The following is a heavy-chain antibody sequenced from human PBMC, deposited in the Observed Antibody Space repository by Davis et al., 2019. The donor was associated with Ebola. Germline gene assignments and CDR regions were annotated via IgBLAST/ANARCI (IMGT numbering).Heavy chain of an antibody. J-gene: IGHJ6*04. CDR2: ISWNSGII. Sequence: GGSLRLSCTDSVITFSSYAMTWVRQAPGKGLEWVSGISWNSGIIGYADSVKGRFTISRDNAKNSLYLQMNSLRAEDTALYYCAKEYYYYYGMDVWGKGTTVTVSS. V-gene: IGHV3-9*01. CDR3: AKEYYYYYGMDV. CDR1: VITFSSYA.